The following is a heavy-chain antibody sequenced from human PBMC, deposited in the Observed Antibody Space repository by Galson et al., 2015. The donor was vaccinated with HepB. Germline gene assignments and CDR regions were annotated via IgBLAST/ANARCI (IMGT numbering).Heavy chain of an antibody. CDR1: GYSFTSYW. J-gene: IGHJ6*02. Sequence: QSGAEVKKPGESLKISCKGSGYSFTSYWIGWVRQMPGKGLEWMGIIYPGDSDTRYSPSFQGQVTISADKSISTAYLQWSSLKASDTAMYYCARLRDYYGSGSYYQTDYYYYGMDVWGQGTTVTVSS. D-gene: IGHD3-10*01. CDR2: IYPGDSDT. CDR3: ARLRDYYGSGSYYQTDYYYYGMDV. V-gene: IGHV5-51*01.